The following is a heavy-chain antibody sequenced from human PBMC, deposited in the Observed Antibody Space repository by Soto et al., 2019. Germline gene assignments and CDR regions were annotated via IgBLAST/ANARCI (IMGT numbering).Heavy chain of an antibody. CDR1: GFTFDDYA. CDR2: ISWNSGSI. V-gene: IGHV3-9*01. Sequence: GGSLRLSCSASGFTFDDYAMHWVRQAPGKGLEWVSGISWNSGSIGYADSVKGRFTISRDNAKNSLYLQMNNLRAEDTALYYCAKEGAVAGMIDYWGQGTLVTVSS. J-gene: IGHJ4*02. D-gene: IGHD6-19*01. CDR3: AKEGAVAGMIDY.